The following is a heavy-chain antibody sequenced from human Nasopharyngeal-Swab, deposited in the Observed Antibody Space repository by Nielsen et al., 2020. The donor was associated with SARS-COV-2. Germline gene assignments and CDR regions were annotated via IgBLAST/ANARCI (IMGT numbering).Heavy chain of an antibody. J-gene: IGHJ4*02. CDR2: ISSSSSFI. Sequence: GESLKISCAASGFTFSTYSMNWVRQAPGKGLEWVLSISSSSSFIYYADSVKSRFTISRDNVKNSLYLQMNSLRAEDTAVYYCTRDYKTYCGGDCYADYWGRGTLVTVSS. D-gene: IGHD2-21*02. CDR1: GFTFSTYS. V-gene: IGHV3-21*06. CDR3: TRDYKTYCGGDCYADY.